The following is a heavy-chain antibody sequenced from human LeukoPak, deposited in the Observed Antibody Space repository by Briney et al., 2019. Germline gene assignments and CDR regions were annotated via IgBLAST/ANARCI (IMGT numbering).Heavy chain of an antibody. V-gene: IGHV5-51*01. D-gene: IGHD1-1*01. Sequence: GESLKISCQGSGYSFISYWIARARQMPGKGLEWMGIIYPGDSDTTYSPSFQGQVTISADKSINAAYLLWRSLKASDTAMYYCARSFAHVERYYFDYWGQGTLVSVSS. CDR1: GYSFISYW. J-gene: IGHJ4*02. CDR2: IYPGDSDT. CDR3: ARSFAHVERYYFDY.